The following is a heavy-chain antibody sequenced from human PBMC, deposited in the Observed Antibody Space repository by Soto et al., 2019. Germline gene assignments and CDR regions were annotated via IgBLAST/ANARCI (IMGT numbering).Heavy chain of an antibody. J-gene: IGHJ4*02. CDR1: GFTFDDYA. V-gene: IGHV3-9*01. Sequence: EVQLVESGGGLVQPGRSLRLSCAASGFTFDDYAMHWVRQAPGKGLEWVSGISWNSGSIGYADSVKGRFTISRDNAKNSLYLQMNSLRAEDTALYYCAREKIVVVPAAMDYWGQGTLVTVSS. D-gene: IGHD2-2*01. CDR3: AREKIVVVPAAMDY. CDR2: ISWNSGSI.